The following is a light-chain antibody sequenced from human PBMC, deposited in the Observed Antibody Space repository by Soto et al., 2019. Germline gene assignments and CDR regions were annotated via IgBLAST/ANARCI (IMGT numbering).Light chain of an antibody. Sequence: QSALTQPASVSGSPGQSITICCTGTSSDVGGYNYVSWYQQHPGKAPKLMIYEVSNRPSGVSNRFSGSKSGNTASLTISGLQAEDEADYYCSSYTSGSTWVFGGGTKVTVL. CDR3: SSYTSGSTWV. J-gene: IGLJ3*02. V-gene: IGLV2-14*01. CDR2: EVS. CDR1: SSDVGGYNY.